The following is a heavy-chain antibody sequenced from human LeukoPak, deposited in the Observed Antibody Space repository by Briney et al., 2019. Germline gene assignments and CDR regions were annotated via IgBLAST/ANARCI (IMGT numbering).Heavy chain of an antibody. CDR2: INPNSGGT. D-gene: IGHD4-11*01. J-gene: IGHJ5*02. Sequence: ASVKVSCKASGYTFTSYGISWVRQAPGQGLEWMGWINPNSGGTNYAQKFQGRVTMTRDTSISTAYMELSRLRSDDTAVYYCAREEKVYSNYNWFDPWGQGTLVTVSS. V-gene: IGHV1-2*02. CDR1: GYTFTSYG. CDR3: AREEKVYSNYNWFDP.